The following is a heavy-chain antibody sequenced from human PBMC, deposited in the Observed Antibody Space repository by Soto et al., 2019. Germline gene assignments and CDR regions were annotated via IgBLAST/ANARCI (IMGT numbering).Heavy chain of an antibody. D-gene: IGHD5-18*01. CDR1: GFTFSSYA. CDR2: ISYDGSNK. Sequence: PGGSLRLSCAASGFTFSSYAMHWVRQDPGKGLEWVAVISYDGSNKYYADSVKGRFTISRDNSKNTLYLQMNSLRAEDTAVYYCATEIGVDTAPRFVPWGRGTLVTVSS. CDR3: ATEIGVDTAPRFVP. J-gene: IGHJ5*02. V-gene: IGHV3-30-3*01.